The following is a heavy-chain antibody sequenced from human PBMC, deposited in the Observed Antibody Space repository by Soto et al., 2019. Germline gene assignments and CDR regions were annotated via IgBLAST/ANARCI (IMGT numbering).Heavy chain of an antibody. CDR2: ISGKEDK. J-gene: IGHJ4*02. CDR3: ADRYRGHSYRWHFDF. Sequence: SGATLVNPTHTLTLTCTYSGFSLTTSVAGLGWIRQPPGKALELLALISGKEDKRYNPGLEIRLTITKDTSKNHFRLTLTNMDPVDTATYFCADRYRGHSYRWHFDFWGQAPLVTVSS. D-gene: IGHD3-16*02. V-gene: IGHV2-5*01. CDR1: GFSLTTSVAG.